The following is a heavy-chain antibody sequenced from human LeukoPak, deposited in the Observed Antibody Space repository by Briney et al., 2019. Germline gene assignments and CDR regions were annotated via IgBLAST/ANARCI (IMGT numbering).Heavy chain of an antibody. CDR2: IKTDASEK. D-gene: IGHD4-11*01. J-gene: IGHJ1*01. CDR1: GFIFSNCW. V-gene: IGHV3-7*01. Sequence: GGSLRLSCETSGFIFSNCWMTWVRRAPGKGLEWVANIKTDASEKYYADSVKGRFTISRDNAKMSLYLQMNSLRVEDTAVYYCATYSTRNAREFQSWGQGTLVTVSS. CDR3: ATYSTRNAREFQS.